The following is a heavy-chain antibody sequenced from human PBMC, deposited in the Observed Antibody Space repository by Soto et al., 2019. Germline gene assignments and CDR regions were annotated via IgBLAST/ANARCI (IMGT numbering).Heavy chain of an antibody. J-gene: IGHJ4*02. CDR1: GGTFSSYA. Sequence: SVKVSCKASGGTFSSYAISRVRQAPGQGLEWMGGIIPIFDTANYAQKFQGRVTITADESTSTAYMELSSLRSEDTAVYYCASDSNYYDSSGYFYEYYFDYWGQGTLVTVSS. V-gene: IGHV1-69*13. CDR2: IIPIFDTA. D-gene: IGHD3-22*01. CDR3: ASDSNYYDSSGYFYEYYFDY.